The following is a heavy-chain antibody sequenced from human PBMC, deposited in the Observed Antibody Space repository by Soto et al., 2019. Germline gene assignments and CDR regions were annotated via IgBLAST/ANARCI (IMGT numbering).Heavy chain of an antibody. Sequence: EVQLLEPGGGLVQPGGSLRLSCAASGFTFSSFFMSWVRQAPGKGLDWVSGIGANGGGTYYADSVKGRFSMSRDNSKNTLYLQMNSLRAEDTAVYSCARDPNGDYLGAFDFWGQKTMVTVSS. V-gene: IGHV3-23*01. D-gene: IGHD4-17*01. CDR1: GFTFSSFF. CDR3: ARDPNGDYLGAFDF. CDR2: IGANGGGT. J-gene: IGHJ3*01.